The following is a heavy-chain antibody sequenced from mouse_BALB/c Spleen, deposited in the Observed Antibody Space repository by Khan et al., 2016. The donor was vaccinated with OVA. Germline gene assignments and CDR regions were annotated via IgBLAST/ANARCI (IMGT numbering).Heavy chain of an antibody. Sequence: VQLKESGPELVKPGASVKISCKASGYTFTDYNMHWVKQSHGKSLEWIGYIYPYNGGTGYNQKFKSKATLTVDNSSSTAYMELRSLTSEDSAVYYGARGDYGSSYCFAYWGQGTLVTVSA. CDR2: IYPYNGGT. CDR3: ARGDYGSSYCFAY. J-gene: IGHJ3*01. CDR1: GYTFTDYN. V-gene: IGHV1S29*02. D-gene: IGHD1-1*01.